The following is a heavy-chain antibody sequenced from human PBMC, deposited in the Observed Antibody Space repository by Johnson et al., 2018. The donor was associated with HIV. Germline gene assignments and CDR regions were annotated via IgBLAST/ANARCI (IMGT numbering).Heavy chain of an antibody. J-gene: IGHJ3*02. CDR1: GFTFDDYA. Sequence: VQLVESGGGLVQPGRSLRLSCAASGFTFDDYAMHWVRQAPGKGLEWVSLISWDGGSTYYADSVKGRFTISRDNSKNSLYLQIHSLRTEDTALYYCAKDMEDSSGYYGAFDIWGQGKMVTVSS. CDR3: AKDMEDSSGYYGAFDI. D-gene: IGHD3-22*01. CDR2: ISWDGGST. V-gene: IGHV3-43*01.